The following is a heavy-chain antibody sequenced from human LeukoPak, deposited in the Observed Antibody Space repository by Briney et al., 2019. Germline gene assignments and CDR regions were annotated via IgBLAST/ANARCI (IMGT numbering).Heavy chain of an antibody. D-gene: IGHD3-10*01. V-gene: IGHV3-21*01. CDR1: GFAFNYEN. Sequence: GGSLRLSCTASGFAFNYENMNWVRQVPEKGLEWVSSISCDATYIHYADALEGRFTISRDNAKNTLYLQMNSLRVEDTGVYYCARDEGVWGQGTLVTVSS. J-gene: IGHJ4*02. CDR2: ISCDATYI. CDR3: ARDEGV.